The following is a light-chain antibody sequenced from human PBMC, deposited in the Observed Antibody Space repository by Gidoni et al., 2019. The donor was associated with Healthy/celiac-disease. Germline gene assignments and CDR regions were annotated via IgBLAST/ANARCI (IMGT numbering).Light chain of an antibody. CDR1: QGISNY. Sequence: DIQMTQSPSSLSASVGDRVTIPCRASQGISNYLAWYQQKPGKVPKLLIYTASTLQSGVPTRFSGSGSGTDFTLTISSLQPEDVATYYCQKYNSAPPGTFGPGTKVDIK. CDR3: QKYNSAPPGT. CDR2: TAS. J-gene: IGKJ3*01. V-gene: IGKV1-27*01.